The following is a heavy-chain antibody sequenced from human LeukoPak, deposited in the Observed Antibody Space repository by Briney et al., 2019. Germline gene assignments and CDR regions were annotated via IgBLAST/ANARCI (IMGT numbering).Heavy chain of an antibody. Sequence: PGGSLRLSCAASGFTFPDSAMSWVRQAPGEGLEWVSTISGSGASTYYADSVKGRFTISRDNSKNTLYLQMTSLRAEDTAVYYCTKRDFYDSSGFSPFLQVWGQGTLVTVSS. D-gene: IGHD3-22*01. CDR1: GFTFPDSA. J-gene: IGHJ1*01. CDR3: TKRDFYDSSGFSPFLQV. CDR2: ISGSGAST. V-gene: IGHV3-23*01.